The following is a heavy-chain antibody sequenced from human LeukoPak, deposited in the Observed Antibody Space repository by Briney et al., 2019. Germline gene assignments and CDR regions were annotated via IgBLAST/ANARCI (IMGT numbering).Heavy chain of an antibody. CDR2: IYYSGST. J-gene: IGHJ3*02. CDR1: GGSISSYY. Sequence: SETLSLTCTVSGGSISSYYWSWIRQPPGKGLEWIGYIYYSGSTNYNPSLKSRVTISVDTSKNQFSLKLSSVTAADTAVYYCAREGVYYYDSSGHDAFDIWGQGTMVTVSS. D-gene: IGHD3-22*01. CDR3: AREGVYYYDSSGHDAFDI. V-gene: IGHV4-59*01.